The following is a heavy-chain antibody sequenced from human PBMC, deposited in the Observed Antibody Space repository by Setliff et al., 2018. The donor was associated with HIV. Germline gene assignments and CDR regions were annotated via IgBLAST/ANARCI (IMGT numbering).Heavy chain of an antibody. CDR2: VNSDGSSK. D-gene: IGHD5-12*01. CDR1: GFTFDKYW. Sequence: GGSLRLSCAASGFTFDKYWMHWVRQAPGKGLMWVSRVNSDGSSKTYADSVKDRFTISRDNAKNTLYLQMNSLRAEDTGVYYCHSGYDTEEQSYFDYWGQGTLVTVSS. CDR3: HSGYDTEEQSYFDY. J-gene: IGHJ4*02. V-gene: IGHV3-74*01.